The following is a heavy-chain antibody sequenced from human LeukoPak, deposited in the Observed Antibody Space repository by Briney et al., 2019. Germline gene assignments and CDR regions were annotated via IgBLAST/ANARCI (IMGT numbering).Heavy chain of an antibody. J-gene: IGHJ4*02. V-gene: IGHV4-34*01. CDR2: INHSGST. CDR3: ARGGLRYFDWLLQEFDY. CDR1: GGSFSGYY. Sequence: SETLSLTCAVYGGSFSGYYWSWIRQPPGKGLEWIGEINHSGSTNYNPSLKSRVTISVDTSKNQFSLKLSSVTAADTAVYYCARGGLRYFDWLLQEFDYRGQGTLVTVSS. D-gene: IGHD3-9*01.